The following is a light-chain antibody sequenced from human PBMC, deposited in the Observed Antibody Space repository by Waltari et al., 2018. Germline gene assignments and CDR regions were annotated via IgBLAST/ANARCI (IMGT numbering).Light chain of an antibody. J-gene: IGKJ1*01. CDR2: AAS. Sequence: DIQMTQSPSSLSASVVDRVTITCRASQRIISYLNWYQQKPGKVPNRLIYAASSVQSGVPSRFSGSGSGTDFTRTISSLQPEDFATYYCQQSYSTPWTFGQGTKVEIK. V-gene: IGKV1-39*01. CDR1: QRIISY. CDR3: QQSYSTPWT.